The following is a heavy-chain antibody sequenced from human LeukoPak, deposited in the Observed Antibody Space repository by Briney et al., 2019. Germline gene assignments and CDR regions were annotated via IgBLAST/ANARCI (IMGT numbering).Heavy chain of an antibody. Sequence: GGSLRLSCAASGFTFSSYTMRWVRPAPGKGLEWVSGISGSGSSTYYADSVKGRFTISRDNSKNTLYLQMNSLRAGDTAVYFCAKMPVSYSSGWTNFDYWGQGTLVTVSS. V-gene: IGHV3-23*01. D-gene: IGHD6-19*01. CDR3: AKMPVSYSSGWTNFDY. CDR2: ISGSGSST. CDR1: GFTFSSYT. J-gene: IGHJ4*02.